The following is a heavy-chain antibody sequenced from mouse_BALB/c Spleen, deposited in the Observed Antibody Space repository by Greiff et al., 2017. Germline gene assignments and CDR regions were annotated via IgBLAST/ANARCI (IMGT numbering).Heavy chain of an antibody. CDR2: IYPGDGDT. J-gene: IGHJ1*01. CDR1: GYAFSSSW. Sequence: VQLQQSGPELVKPGASVKISCKASGYAFSSSWMNWVKQRPGQGLEWIGRIYPGDGDTNYNGKFKGKATLTADKSSSTAYMQLSSLTSVDSAVYFCARGGRNWYFDVWGAGTTVTVSS. V-gene: IGHV1-82*01. CDR3: ARGGRNWYFDV.